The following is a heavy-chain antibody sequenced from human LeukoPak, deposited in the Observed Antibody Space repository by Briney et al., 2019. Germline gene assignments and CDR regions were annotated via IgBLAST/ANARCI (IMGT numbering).Heavy chain of an antibody. CDR3: ARDPSDESTVTTN. D-gene: IGHD4-11*01. V-gene: IGHV3-11*01. Sequence: PGGSLRLSCAASGFTFSDYYMTWIRQAPGKGLEWVSYISITGGTIHYADSVKGRFTISRDNAKNSLYLQMNSLRAEDTAVYYCARDPSDESTVTTNWGQGTMVTVSS. CDR1: GFTFSDYY. CDR2: ISITGGTI. J-gene: IGHJ3*01.